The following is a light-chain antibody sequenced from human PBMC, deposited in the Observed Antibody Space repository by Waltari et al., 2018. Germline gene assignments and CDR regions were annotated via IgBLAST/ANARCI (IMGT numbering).Light chain of an antibody. Sequence: DIVMTQSPLSLPVTPGEPASISCRSSQSLLHSNGYNYLDWYLQKPGQSPRLLIYLVSNRASGVPDRFSGSGSGTDFTLQISRVEAEDVGVYYCMQALQIPDTFGQGTKLEIK. V-gene: IGKV2-28*01. CDR1: QSLLHSNGYNY. CDR3: MQALQIPDT. CDR2: LVS. J-gene: IGKJ2*01.